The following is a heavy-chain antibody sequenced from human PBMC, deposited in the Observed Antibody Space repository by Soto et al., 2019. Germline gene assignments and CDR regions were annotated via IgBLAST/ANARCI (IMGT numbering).Heavy chain of an antibody. J-gene: IGHJ6*02. Sequence: GWSLRLSCATSGFTFSSYAMHWVRQAPGKGLEWVAVISYDGSSKYYADSVKGRFTISRDNSKNTLYLQMNSLRPEDTALYYCARDRTAQYYYYVMDVWGQGTTVTVSS. CDR1: GFTFSSYA. V-gene: IGHV3-30-3*01. CDR3: ARDRTAQYYYYVMDV. CDR2: ISYDGSSK. D-gene: IGHD2-21*02.